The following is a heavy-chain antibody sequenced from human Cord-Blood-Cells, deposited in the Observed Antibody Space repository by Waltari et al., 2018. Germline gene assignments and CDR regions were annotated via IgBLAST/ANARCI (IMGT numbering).Heavy chain of an antibody. Sequence: QLQLQESGPGLVKPSETLSLTCTVSGCSISSSSYYWGWTRHPPGKGLEWIGSIYYRGSTYYNPSLKSRVTISVDTSKNQFSLKLSSVTAADTAVYYCARPLDYYDSSGIYAFDIWGQGTMVTVSS. V-gene: IGHV4-39*01. D-gene: IGHD3-22*01. CDR2: IYYRGST. J-gene: IGHJ3*02. CDR3: ARPLDYYDSSGIYAFDI. CDR1: GCSISSSSYY.